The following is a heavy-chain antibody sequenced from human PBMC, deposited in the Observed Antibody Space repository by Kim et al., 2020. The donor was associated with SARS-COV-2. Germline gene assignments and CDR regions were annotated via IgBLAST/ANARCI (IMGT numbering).Heavy chain of an antibody. CDR3: ARHPSITMIVIAWYFDL. J-gene: IGHJ2*01. V-gene: IGHV4-39*01. CDR1: GGSISSSSYY. Sequence: SETLSLTCTVSGGSISSSSYYWGWIRPPPGKGLEWIGSIYYSGSTYYNPSLKSRVTISVDTSKNQFSLKLSSVPAADTAVYYCARHPSITMIVIAWYFDLWGRGTLVTVSS. CDR2: IYYSGST. D-gene: IGHD3-22*01.